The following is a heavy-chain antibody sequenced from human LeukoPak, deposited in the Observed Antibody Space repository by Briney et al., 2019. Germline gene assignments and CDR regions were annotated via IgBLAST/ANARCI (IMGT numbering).Heavy chain of an antibody. CDR3: ARGPTTVYDSLTGYYYFDD. CDR2: INHSGST. D-gene: IGHD3-9*01. J-gene: IGHJ4*02. V-gene: IGHV4-34*01. Sequence: PSETLSLTCAVYGGSFSGYWWTWIRHPPGKGREWIGEINHSGSTNYNPTLKSRVTISIDTSKNHFSLKLSSVTAADTAVYYCARGPTTVYDSLTGYYYFDDWGQGTLVTVSS. CDR1: GGSFSGYW.